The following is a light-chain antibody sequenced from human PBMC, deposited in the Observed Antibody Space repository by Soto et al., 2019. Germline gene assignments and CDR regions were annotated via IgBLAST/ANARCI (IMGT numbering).Light chain of an antibody. CDR3: QHRSDWPST. J-gene: IGKJ4*01. Sequence: EIVLTQSPATLSLSPGERATLSCSASQSVGTYFAWYQQKPGQAPRLLIYDSSNRATCIPAKFSGSGSGTDFTLTISSLEPEDFAVYYCQHRSDWPSTFGGGTKVEIK. V-gene: IGKV3-11*01. CDR2: DSS. CDR1: QSVGTY.